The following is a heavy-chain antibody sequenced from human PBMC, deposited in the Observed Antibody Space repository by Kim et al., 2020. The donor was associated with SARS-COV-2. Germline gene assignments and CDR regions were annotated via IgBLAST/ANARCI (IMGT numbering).Heavy chain of an antibody. CDR1: GYSFNSYW. CDR2: IYPSDSDT. D-gene: IGHD3-22*01. J-gene: IGHJ2*01. CDR3: ARRYYYYDNNGYSNQGYFDL. V-gene: IGHV5-51*01. Sequence: GESLKISCKSSGYSFNSYWIGWVRQMPGKGLEWMGIIYPSDSDTIYSPSFQGQVTISADKSITTAYLQWSSLKASDSAMYYCARRYYYYDNNGYSNQGYFDLWGRGTLVSVSS.